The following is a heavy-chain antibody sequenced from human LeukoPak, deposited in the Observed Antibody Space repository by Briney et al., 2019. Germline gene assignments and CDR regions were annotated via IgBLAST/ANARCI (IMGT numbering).Heavy chain of an antibody. CDR2: INPNSGGT. CDR1: GYTFTSYG. D-gene: IGHD3-9*01. V-gene: IGHV1-2*04. Sequence: ASVKVSCKASGYTFTSYGISWVRQAPGQGLEWVGWINPNSGGTNYAQKFQGWVTMTRDTSISTAYMELSRLRSDDTAVYYRARGEAIVLRYFDWLFNYWGQGTLVTVSS. CDR3: ARGEAIVLRYFDWLFNY. J-gene: IGHJ4*02.